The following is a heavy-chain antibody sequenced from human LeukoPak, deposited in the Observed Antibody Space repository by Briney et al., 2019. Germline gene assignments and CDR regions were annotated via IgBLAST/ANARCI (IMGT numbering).Heavy chain of an antibody. CDR2: IWYDGSNK. CDR1: GFTFGSHG. Sequence: GGSLRLSCAASGFTFGSHGMHWVRQAPGKGLEWVAVIWYDGSNKYYADSVKGRFTISRDNSKNTLYLQMNSLRAEDTAVYYCARDELDAVGIWGQGTMVTVSS. CDR3: ARDELDAVGI. D-gene: IGHD1-7*01. V-gene: IGHV3-33*01. J-gene: IGHJ3*02.